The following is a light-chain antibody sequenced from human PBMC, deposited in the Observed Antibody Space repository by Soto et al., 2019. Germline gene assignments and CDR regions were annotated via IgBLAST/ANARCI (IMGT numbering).Light chain of an antibody. CDR3: QQYVASPWT. V-gene: IGKV3-20*01. Sequence: EIVLTQSPGTLSLSPGERATLSCRASQSVSSSYLAWYQQKPGQAPRLLLYGTSSRATGIPDRFSGSGSWTDFTLTISGLEPEDFAVYYCQQYVASPWTFGQGTKVEIK. CDR2: GTS. CDR1: QSVSSSY. J-gene: IGKJ1*01.